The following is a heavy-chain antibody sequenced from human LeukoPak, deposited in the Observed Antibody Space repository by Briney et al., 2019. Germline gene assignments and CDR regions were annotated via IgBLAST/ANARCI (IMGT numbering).Heavy chain of an antibody. Sequence: SETLSLTCTVSGGSISSYYWSWIRQPAGKGLEWIGRIYTSGSTNYNPSLKSRVTISVDKSKNQFSLKLSSVTAADTAVYYCARSPPLVSTSDAFDIWGQATMVTLSS. CDR3: ARSPPLVSTSDAFDI. CDR2: IYTSGST. V-gene: IGHV4-4*07. D-gene: IGHD5/OR15-5a*01. CDR1: GGSISSYY. J-gene: IGHJ3*02.